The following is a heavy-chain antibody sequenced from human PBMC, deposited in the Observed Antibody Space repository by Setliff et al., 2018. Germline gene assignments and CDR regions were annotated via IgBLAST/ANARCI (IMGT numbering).Heavy chain of an antibody. J-gene: IGHJ6*02. V-gene: IGHV3-21*01. CDR1: GFTFSTHS. Sequence: PGGSLRLSCAASGFTFSTHSMNWVRQAPGKGLEWVSSISRSSTYIHYADSVKGRSTISRDNAKNSLYLQMNSLRAEDTAVFYCARDRIAAADAIHYYYFAMDVWGQGTTVTVSS. CDR2: ISRSSTYI. D-gene: IGHD6-13*01. CDR3: ARDRIAAADAIHYYYFAMDV.